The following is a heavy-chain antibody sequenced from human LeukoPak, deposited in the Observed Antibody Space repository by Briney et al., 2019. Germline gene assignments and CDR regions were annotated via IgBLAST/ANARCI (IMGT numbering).Heavy chain of an antibody. CDR1: GGSISSYY. D-gene: IGHD4-23*01. V-gene: IGHV4-4*07. J-gene: IGHJ6*03. Sequence: PSETLSLTCTVSGGSISSYYWSWIRQPAGKGLEWIGRIYTSGSTNYNPSLKSRVTMSVDTSKNQFSLKLSSVTAADTAVYYCARDPGNYNYYYYMDVWGKGTTVTVSS. CDR2: IYTSGST. CDR3: ARDPGNYNYYYYMDV.